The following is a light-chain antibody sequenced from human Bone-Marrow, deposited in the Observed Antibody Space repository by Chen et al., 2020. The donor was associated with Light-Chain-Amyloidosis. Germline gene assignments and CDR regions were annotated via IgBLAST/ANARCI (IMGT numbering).Light chain of an antibody. V-gene: IGKV1-5*03. J-gene: IGKJ1*01. CDR2: KAS. Sequence: DIQMTQSPSALSASVGDRVTITCRASQSISTWLAWYQQKPGNAPKLLIHKASTLESGVPSRFSGSGSGTEFTLTLSSLQPDDFATYYCQQYKSSLWTFGQGTKVAV. CDR3: QQYKSSLWT. CDR1: QSISTW.